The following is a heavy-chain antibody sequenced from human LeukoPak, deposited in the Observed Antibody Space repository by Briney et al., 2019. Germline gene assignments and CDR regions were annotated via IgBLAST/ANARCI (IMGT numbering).Heavy chain of an antibody. D-gene: IGHD1-7*01. V-gene: IGHV3-23*01. Sequence: GGSLRLSCIVSGFTVSSNSMSWVRQAPGKGLEWVSAISGSGGSTYYADSVRGRFTISRDNSKNTLYLQMNSLRADDTAVYYCAKRRGLELTYYYHMDVWGKGTTVTVSS. CDR2: ISGSGGST. J-gene: IGHJ6*03. CDR1: GFTVSSNS. CDR3: AKRRGLELTYYYHMDV.